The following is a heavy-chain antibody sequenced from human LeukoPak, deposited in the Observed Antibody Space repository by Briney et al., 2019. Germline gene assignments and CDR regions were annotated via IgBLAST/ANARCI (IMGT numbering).Heavy chain of an antibody. CDR2: IKKDGIEK. V-gene: IGHV3-7*03. Sequence: GGSLRLSCAASGFTFSSYWMSWVRQAPGKGLEWVANIKKDGIEKYYVDSVKGRITISRDNSKSTLYLEMTSLRVEDTAVYYCTKVRSGSSNWALRIFDFWGQGVLVTVSS. CDR1: GFTFSSYW. D-gene: IGHD4-11*01. J-gene: IGHJ4*02. CDR3: TKVRSGSSNWALRIFDF.